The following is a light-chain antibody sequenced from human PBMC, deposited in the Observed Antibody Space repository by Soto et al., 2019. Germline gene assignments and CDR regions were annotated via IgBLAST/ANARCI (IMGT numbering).Light chain of an antibody. CDR1: SSNIGITT. J-gene: IGLJ1*01. Sequence: QSVLTQPPSASGTPGQRVTISCSGGSSNIGITTVNWYQRLPGTAPKVLIYTDNERPSAVPYRLSGSKSGTSASLAINGLQSGDEADYDCGAWDENLNGYVFATGTKVTVL. V-gene: IGLV1-44*01. CDR3: GAWDENLNGYV. CDR2: TDN.